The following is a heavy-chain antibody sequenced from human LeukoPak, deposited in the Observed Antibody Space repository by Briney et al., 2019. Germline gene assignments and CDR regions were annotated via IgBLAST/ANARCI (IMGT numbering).Heavy chain of an antibody. D-gene: IGHD3-3*01. CDR1: GYTFTSYY. Sequence: ASVKVSCKASGYTFTSYYMHWVRQAPGQGLEWMGIINPSGGSTSYAQKLQGRVTMTRDTSTSTVYMELSGLRSEDTAVYYCASPGVGVPWHYWGQGTLVTVSS. J-gene: IGHJ4*02. CDR3: ASPGVGVPWHY. CDR2: INPSGGST. V-gene: IGHV1-46*01.